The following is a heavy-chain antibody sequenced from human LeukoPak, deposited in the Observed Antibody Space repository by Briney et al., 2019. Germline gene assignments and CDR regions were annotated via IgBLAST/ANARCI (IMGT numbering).Heavy chain of an antibody. J-gene: IGHJ2*01. CDR2: ITGDGSST. Sequence: GGSLRLSCAPSGFTFTGYWTHWVRQVPGKGLVWVSRITGDGSSTTYADSVKGRFTISRDNAKNTVFLQMISLRAEDTAVYYCARDTGWYFDLWGRGTLVTVSS. D-gene: IGHD4-17*01. CDR1: GFTFTGYW. CDR3: ARDTGWYFDL. V-gene: IGHV3-74*01.